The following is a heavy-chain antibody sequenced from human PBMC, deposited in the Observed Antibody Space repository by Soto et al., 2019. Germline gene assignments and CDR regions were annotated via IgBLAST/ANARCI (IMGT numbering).Heavy chain of an antibody. V-gene: IGHV3-33*01. CDR2: IWYDGSNK. CDR1: GFTFSSYG. CDR3: ARDRGGGYCSGGSCYIPS. D-gene: IGHD2-15*01. Sequence: QVQLVESGGGVVQPGRSLRLSCAASGFTFSSYGMHWVRQAPGKGLEWVAVIWYDGSNKYYADSVKGRFTISRDNSKNTLYLQMNSLRAEDTAVYYCARDRGGGYCSGGSCYIPSWGQGTLVTVSS. J-gene: IGHJ5*02.